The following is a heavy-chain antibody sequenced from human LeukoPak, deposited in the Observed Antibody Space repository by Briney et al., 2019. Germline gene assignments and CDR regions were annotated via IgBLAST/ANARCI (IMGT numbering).Heavy chain of an antibody. CDR2: IYPGDSDT. Sequence: GESLKISCKGSGYSFINYWIGWVRQMPGKGLEWMGIIYPGDSDTRYSPSFQGQVTISADKSISTAYLQWSSLKASDTAMYYCARGPGIAAAGMRWELPDGYNWFDPWGQGTLVTVSS. J-gene: IGHJ5*02. V-gene: IGHV5-51*01. CDR1: GYSFINYW. D-gene: IGHD6-13*01. CDR3: ARGPGIAAAGMRWELPDGYNWFDP.